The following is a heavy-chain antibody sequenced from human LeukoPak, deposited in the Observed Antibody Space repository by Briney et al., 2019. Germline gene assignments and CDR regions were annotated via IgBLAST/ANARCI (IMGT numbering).Heavy chain of an antibody. CDR3: ARTPQSGYVAYYFDY. CDR1: GGSISSYY. V-gene: IGHV4-59*01. J-gene: IGHJ4*02. Sequence: SETLSFTCTVSGGSISSYYWSWIRQPPGKGLEWIGYIYYSGSTNYNPSLKSRVTISLDTSKNQFSLKLSSVTAADTAVYYCARTPQSGYVAYYFDYWGQGTLVTVSS. CDR2: IYYSGST. D-gene: IGHD5-12*01.